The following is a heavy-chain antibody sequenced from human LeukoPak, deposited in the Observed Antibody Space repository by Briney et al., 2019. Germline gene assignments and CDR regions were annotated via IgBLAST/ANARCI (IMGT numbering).Heavy chain of an antibody. CDR2: IKQDGSEK. Sequence: GGSLRLSCAASGFTVSSYWMSWVRQAPGKGLEWVANIKQDGSEKYYVDSVKGRFTISRDNAKNSLYLQMNSLRAEDTAVYYCAGSGGVIASDAFDIWGHGTMVTVSS. CDR1: GFTVSSYW. V-gene: IGHV3-7*01. D-gene: IGHD3-16*02. CDR3: AGSGGVIASDAFDI. J-gene: IGHJ3*02.